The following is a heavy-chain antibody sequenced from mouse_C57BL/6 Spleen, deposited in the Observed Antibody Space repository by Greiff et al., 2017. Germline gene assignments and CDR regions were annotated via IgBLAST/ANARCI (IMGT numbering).Heavy chain of an antibody. Sequence: VKQSCKASGYTFTSYWIHWVKQRPGRGLEWIGRIDPNSGGTKYNEKFKSKATLTVDKPSSTAYMQLSSLTSEDSAVYYCARDEVNYYAMDYWCQGTSVTVSS. D-gene: IGHD2-13*01. CDR1: GYTFTSYW. CDR2: IDPNSGGT. CDR3: ARDEVNYYAMDY. V-gene: IGHV1-72*01. J-gene: IGHJ4*01.